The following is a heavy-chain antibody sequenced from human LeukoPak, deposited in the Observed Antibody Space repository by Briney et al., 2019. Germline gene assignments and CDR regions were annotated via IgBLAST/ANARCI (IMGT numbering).Heavy chain of an antibody. V-gene: IGHV1-8*01. CDR2: MNPNSGNT. J-gene: IGHJ4*02. CDR3: ARGRAVRRYYYGSGAYYFDY. D-gene: IGHD3-10*01. CDR1: GYTFTSYD. Sequence: ASVKVSCKASGYTFTSYDINWVRQATGQGLEWMGWMNPNSGNTGYAQKFQGRVTMTRNTSISTAYMELSSLRSEDTAVYYCARGRAVRRYYYGSGAYYFDYWGQGTLVTVSS.